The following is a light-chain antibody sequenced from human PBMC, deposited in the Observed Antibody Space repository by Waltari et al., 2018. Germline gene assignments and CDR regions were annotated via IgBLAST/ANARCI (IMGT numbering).Light chain of an antibody. CDR1: QRVGSN. Sequence: ETLMTQSPATLSVSLGNRATLSCRASQRVGSNLAWYLQRPGPPPRLLIYGASTRATGVPARFSGSGSWTELTLTVSSLQSEDFGIYYCQQYNDWPHTFGPGTKVDIK. J-gene: IGKJ3*01. CDR3: QQYNDWPHT. CDR2: GAS. V-gene: IGKV3-15*01.